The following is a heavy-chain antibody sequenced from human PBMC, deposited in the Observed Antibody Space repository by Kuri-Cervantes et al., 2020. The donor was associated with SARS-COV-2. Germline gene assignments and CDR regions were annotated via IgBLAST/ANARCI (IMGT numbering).Heavy chain of an antibody. V-gene: IGHV4-59*11. D-gene: IGHD4/OR15-4a*01. CDR2: IHYSGST. J-gene: IGHJ5*02. CDR3: ARDPNANHNNWLDP. Sequence: SETLSLTCTVSGDSISDHYWSWIRQPPGKGPEWIGCIHYSGSTDYNPSLKSRVTISMDTSKSQFSLEVNSVTAADTAVYYCARDPNANHNNWLDPWGQGTLVTVSS. CDR1: GDSISDHY.